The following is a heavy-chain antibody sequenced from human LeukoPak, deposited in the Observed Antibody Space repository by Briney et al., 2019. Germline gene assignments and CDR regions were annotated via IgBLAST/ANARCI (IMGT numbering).Heavy chain of an antibody. CDR1: GFTFSSYE. Sequence: GGSLRLSCAPSGFTFSSYEMNWVRQAPGKGLEWVSYISSSGSTIYYADSVKGRFTISRDNAKNSLYLQMNSLRAEDTAVYYCARFGRLYDYVWGSYSIFDYWGQGTLVTVSS. CDR2: ISSSGSTI. D-gene: IGHD3-16*01. J-gene: IGHJ4*02. CDR3: ARFGRLYDYVWGSYSIFDY. V-gene: IGHV3-48*03.